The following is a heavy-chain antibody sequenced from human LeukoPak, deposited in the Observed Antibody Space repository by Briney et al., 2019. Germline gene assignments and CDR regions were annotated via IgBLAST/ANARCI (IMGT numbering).Heavy chain of an antibody. CDR2: IWYDGSNK. CDR3: ARAEYGNWFDP. D-gene: IGHD2-2*01. Sequence: GGSLRLSCAASGFTFSSYGMHWVRQAPGKGLEWVAVIWYDGSNKYYADSVKGRFTISRDNSKNTVSLQMNSLRADDTAVYYCARAEYGNWFDPWGQGTLVTVSS. J-gene: IGHJ5*02. CDR1: GFTFSSYG. V-gene: IGHV3-33*01.